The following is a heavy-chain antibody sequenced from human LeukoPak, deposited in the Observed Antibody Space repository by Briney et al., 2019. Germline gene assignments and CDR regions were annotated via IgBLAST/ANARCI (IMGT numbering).Heavy chain of an antibody. D-gene: IGHD3-22*01. J-gene: IGHJ4*02. Sequence: GSLRLSCAASGFAFSDYWMTWVRQAPGKGLEWVANIKQDGSEKYLVDSVKGRFTIPRDNAKGSLYLQMNSMRAEDTAVYYCVRAPYYSGIEHYFDHWGQGILVTVSS. V-gene: IGHV3-7*03. CDR2: IKQDGSEK. CDR1: GFAFSDYW. CDR3: VRAPYYSGIEHYFDH.